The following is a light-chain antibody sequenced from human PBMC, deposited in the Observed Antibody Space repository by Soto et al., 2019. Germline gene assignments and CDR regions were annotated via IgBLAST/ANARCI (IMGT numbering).Light chain of an antibody. Sequence: QSVLTQSPSASASLGASVKLPCTLRSGHTGYGIAWHQQQPEKGPRYLMKLNSDGSHSKGDGIPDRFSGSSSGAERYLTISSLQSEDEADYYCQTWDNGIQVFGGGTKVTVL. V-gene: IGLV4-69*01. J-gene: IGLJ3*02. CDR3: QTWDNGIQV. CDR1: SGHTGYG. CDR2: LNSDGSH.